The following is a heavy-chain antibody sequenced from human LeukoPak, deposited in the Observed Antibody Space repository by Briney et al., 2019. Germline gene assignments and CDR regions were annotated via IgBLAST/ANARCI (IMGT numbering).Heavy chain of an antibody. V-gene: IGHV1-18*01. D-gene: IGHD2-2*01. CDR1: GYTFTSYG. CDR3: AREEYQLLGKLYYYYGMDV. Sequence: ASVKVSCKASGYTFTSYGISWVRQAPGQGLEWMGGISAYNGNTNYAQTLQGRVTMTTDTSKSTAYMEMRSLRSDDTAVYYCAREEYQLLGKLYYYYGMDVWGQGTTVTVSS. CDR2: ISAYNGNT. J-gene: IGHJ6*02.